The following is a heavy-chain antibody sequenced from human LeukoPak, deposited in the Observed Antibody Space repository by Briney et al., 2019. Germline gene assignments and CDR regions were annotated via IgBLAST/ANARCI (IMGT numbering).Heavy chain of an antibody. Sequence: PGGSLRLSCAASGFTFSSYAMSWVRQAPGKGLEWVSAISGSGGSTYYADSVKGRFTISRDNSKNTLYLQMNSLRAEDTAAYYCAKDRWLTGGYYFDYWGQGTLVTVSS. CDR2: ISGSGGST. V-gene: IGHV3-23*01. J-gene: IGHJ4*02. D-gene: IGHD5-24*01. CDR1: GFTFSSYA. CDR3: AKDRWLTGGYYFDY.